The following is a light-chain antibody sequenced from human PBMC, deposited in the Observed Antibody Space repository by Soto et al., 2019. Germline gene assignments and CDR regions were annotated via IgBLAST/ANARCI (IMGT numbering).Light chain of an antibody. Sequence: QPVLTQPPSASGTPGQRVTISCSGSGSNIGSRYVYWYRQVPGTAPKLLIYQDSQRPSGVPDRFSGSKSGTSASLAISGLRSEDEADYYCTAWDDSLSGPVFGGGTKVTVL. CDR1: GSNIGSRY. J-gene: IGLJ3*02. CDR2: QDS. CDR3: TAWDDSLSGPV. V-gene: IGLV1-47*01.